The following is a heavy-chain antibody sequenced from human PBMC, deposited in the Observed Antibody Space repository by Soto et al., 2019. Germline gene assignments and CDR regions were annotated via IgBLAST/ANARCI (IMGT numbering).Heavy chain of an antibody. V-gene: IGHV4-31*03. CDR2: IYYSGST. D-gene: IGHD3-16*01. CDR1: GGSISSGGYY. Sequence: SETLSLTCTVSGGSISSGGYYWSWIRQHPGKGLEWIGYIYYSGSTYYNPSLKSRVTISVDTSKNQFSLKLSIVTAADTALYYCGSRFGAGEMTHYYYYGMDVWGQGTTVTVSS. CDR3: GSRFGAGEMTHYYYYGMDV. J-gene: IGHJ6*02.